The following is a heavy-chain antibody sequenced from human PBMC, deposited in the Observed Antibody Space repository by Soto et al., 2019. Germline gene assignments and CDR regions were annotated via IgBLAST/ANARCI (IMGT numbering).Heavy chain of an antibody. V-gene: IGHV1-18*01. CDR2: ISAYNGNT. CDR1: GYTFTSYG. Sequence: ASVKVSCKASGYTFTSYGISWVRQAPGQGLEWMGWISAYNGNTNYAQKFQGRVTITADESTSTAYMELSSLRSEDTAVYYCASGYSSGWYGVYYGMDVWGQGTTVTVSS. J-gene: IGHJ6*02. D-gene: IGHD6-19*01. CDR3: ASGYSSGWYGVYYGMDV.